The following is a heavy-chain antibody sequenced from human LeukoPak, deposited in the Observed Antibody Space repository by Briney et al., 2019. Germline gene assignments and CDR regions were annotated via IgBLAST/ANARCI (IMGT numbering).Heavy chain of an antibody. Sequence: GGSLRLSCAASGFTFDDYGMSWVRQAPGKGLEWVSIIYSGGTTYYADSVKGRFTISRHNSKNTLYLQMNSLRAEDTAVYYCARAGGDYCGGGCFGVFDLWGQGTMVTVSS. J-gene: IGHJ3*01. V-gene: IGHV3-53*04. CDR1: GFTFDDYG. CDR2: IYSGGTT. CDR3: ARAGGDYCGGGCFGVFDL. D-gene: IGHD2-21*02.